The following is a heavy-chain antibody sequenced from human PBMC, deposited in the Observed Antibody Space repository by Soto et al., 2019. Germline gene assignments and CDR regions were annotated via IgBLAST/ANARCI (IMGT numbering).Heavy chain of an antibody. CDR2: ISTAKGDT. Sequence: QVHLVQSGAEVKQPGASVKVSCKASGYTFTSYALHWLRQAPGQRPEWMGWISTAKGDTKYAQKFQGRVTFTRDASASTVYMELSRLRSEDTAVYYCARDLGTMVRGVVVYYYGLDLWGQGTTVTVSS. V-gene: IGHV1-3*04. CDR3: ARDLGTMVRGVVVYYYGLDL. CDR1: GYTFTSYA. D-gene: IGHD3-10*01. J-gene: IGHJ6*02.